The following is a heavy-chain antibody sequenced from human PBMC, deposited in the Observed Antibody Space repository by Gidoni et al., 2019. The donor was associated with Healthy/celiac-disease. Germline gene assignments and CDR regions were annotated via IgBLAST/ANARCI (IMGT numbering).Heavy chain of an antibody. J-gene: IGHJ6*02. CDR2: IYSGGST. CDR1: GFTASSNY. V-gene: IGHV3-66*02. Sequence: EVQLVESGGGLVQPGGSLRLSCAASGFTASSNYMSWVRQAPGKGLEWVSVIYSGGSTYYADSVKGRFTISRDNSKNTLYLQMNSLRAEDTAVYYCARNQRTTVVTPGYYGMDVWGQGTTVTVSS. D-gene: IGHD4-17*01. CDR3: ARNQRTTVVTPGYYGMDV.